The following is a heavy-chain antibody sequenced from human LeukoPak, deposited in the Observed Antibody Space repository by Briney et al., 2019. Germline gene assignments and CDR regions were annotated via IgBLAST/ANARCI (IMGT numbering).Heavy chain of an antibody. CDR2: ISTYNGNT. Sequence: AAVNVSCQASRYTFTCYGISGVRQAPGRGVEWMGCISTYNGNTNNAQKLHGRVTMTTDTSTSTAYMELRSLRYDDTGVYYCARDHGYDYVWGSYRSVAESPDYWGQGTLVTVSS. CDR3: ARDHGYDYVWGSYRSVAESPDY. D-gene: IGHD3-16*02. CDR1: RYTFTCYG. V-gene: IGHV1-18*01. J-gene: IGHJ4*02.